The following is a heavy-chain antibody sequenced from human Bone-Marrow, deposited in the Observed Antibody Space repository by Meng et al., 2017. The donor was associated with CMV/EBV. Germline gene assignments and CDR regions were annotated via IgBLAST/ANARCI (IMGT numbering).Heavy chain of an antibody. Sequence: GSLRLSCTVSGGSISSSSYYWGWIRQPPGKGLEWIGSIYYSGSTYYNPSLKSRVTISVDTSKNQFSLKLSSVTAADTAVYYCARASGNYCSSTSCYLEEFDPWGQGTLVTVSP. J-gene: IGHJ5*02. D-gene: IGHD2-2*01. CDR1: GGSISSSSYY. V-gene: IGHV4-39*01. CDR2: IYYSGST. CDR3: ARASGNYCSSTSCYLEEFDP.